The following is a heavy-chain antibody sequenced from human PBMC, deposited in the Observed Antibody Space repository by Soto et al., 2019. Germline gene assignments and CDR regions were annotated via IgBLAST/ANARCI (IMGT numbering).Heavy chain of an antibody. CDR3: ERDWMINWFDT. CDR2: IYYSGST. V-gene: IGHV4-31*03. D-gene: IGHD3-22*01. J-gene: IGHJ5*02. CDR1: GGSISSGGYY. Sequence: SETLSLTCTVSGGSISSGGYYWSWIRQHPGKGLEWIGYIYYSGSTYYNPSLKSRVTISVGTSKNQFSLKLSSVTAADTAVYYCERDWMINWFDTWGQGTLVTVSA.